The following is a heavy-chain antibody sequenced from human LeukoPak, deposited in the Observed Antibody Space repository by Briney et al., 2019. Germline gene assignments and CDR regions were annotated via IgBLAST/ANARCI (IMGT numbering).Heavy chain of an antibody. CDR3: SRNSPRGYQTADAFDV. J-gene: IGHJ3*01. Sequence: PWETLYLTCTGSGGCISSYYWGWIRQTPGKGLEWIGYIYASGSTTYNASLKSRVTISVDTSKNWVSLRLSSVTAADTAVYYCSRNSPRGYQTADAFDVWGQGTTVTVSS. V-gene: IGHV4-4*09. CDR2: IYASGST. D-gene: IGHD3-16*02. CDR1: GGCISSYY.